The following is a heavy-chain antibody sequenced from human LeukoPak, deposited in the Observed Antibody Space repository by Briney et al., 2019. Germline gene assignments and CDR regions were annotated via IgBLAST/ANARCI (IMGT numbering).Heavy chain of an antibody. CDR3: ARQGYSSGK. J-gene: IGHJ4*02. CDR2: IQRDRSEK. CDR1: GVTLNKYV. Sequence: GGSLRLSCAPSGVTLNKYVMDWVRDAHAKGVEGVASIQRDRSEKNYVESVKSRFTISIDNAKNSLYLQMNSLSAEDTAVYYCARQGYSSGKWGQGTLVTVSS. D-gene: IGHD6-19*01. V-gene: IGHV3-7*01.